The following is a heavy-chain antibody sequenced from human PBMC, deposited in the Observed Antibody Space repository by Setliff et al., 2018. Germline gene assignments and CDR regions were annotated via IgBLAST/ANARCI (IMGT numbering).Heavy chain of an antibody. CDR1: GGSISSGSYY. V-gene: IGHV4-61*02. Sequence: SETLSLTCAVSGGSISSGSYYWSWIRQPAGKGLEWVGRLHTSGSTNYNPSLKSRISISVDTSKRQFSLKLTSVTAADMAVYYCRFWSGYYKNDYWAQGTLVTVSS. D-gene: IGHD3-3*01. J-gene: IGHJ4*02. CDR2: LHTSGST. CDR3: RFWSGYYKNDY.